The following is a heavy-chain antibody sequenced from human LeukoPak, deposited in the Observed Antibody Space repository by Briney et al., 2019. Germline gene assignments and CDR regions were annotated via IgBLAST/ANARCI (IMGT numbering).Heavy chain of an antibody. CDR1: GFTFSSYG. CDR3: AKGPHDAFDI. Sequence: GGSLSLSCAASGFTFSSYGMHWVRQAPGKGMEWVAFIRYDGSNKYYADSVKGRFTISRGNSKNTLYLQMNSLRAEDTAVYYCAKGPHDAFDIWGQGTMVTVSS. V-gene: IGHV3-30*02. J-gene: IGHJ3*02. CDR2: IRYDGSNK.